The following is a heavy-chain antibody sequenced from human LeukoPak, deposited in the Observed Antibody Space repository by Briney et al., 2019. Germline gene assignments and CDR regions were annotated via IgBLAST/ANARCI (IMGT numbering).Heavy chain of an antibody. V-gene: IGHV3-30*02. CDR1: GFSLSTYG. CDR2: IRFDGTSK. D-gene: IGHD1-26*01. Sequence: PGESLRLSCAASGFSLSTYGIHWVRQTPGGGPEWLTYIRFDGTSKYYATSLKGRFSISRDNSSNTAYLHMSSLRPEDTALYYCATTPYSGSSLLYYHLDAWGKGTTVTVSS. CDR3: ATTPYSGSSLLYYHLDA. J-gene: IGHJ6*04.